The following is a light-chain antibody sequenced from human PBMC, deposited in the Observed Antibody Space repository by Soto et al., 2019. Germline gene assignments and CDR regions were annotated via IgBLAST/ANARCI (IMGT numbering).Light chain of an antibody. Sequence: QSVLTQPPSVSAAPGQKVTISCSGSSSNIGNNYVSWYQQFPGTAPKLLIYENNKRPSGIPDRFSGSKSGTSATLGITGLQTGDEAYYYCGTWDSSLSAGGVFGGGTKLTVL. CDR2: ENN. V-gene: IGLV1-51*02. J-gene: IGLJ3*02. CDR3: GTWDSSLSAGGV. CDR1: SSNIGNNY.